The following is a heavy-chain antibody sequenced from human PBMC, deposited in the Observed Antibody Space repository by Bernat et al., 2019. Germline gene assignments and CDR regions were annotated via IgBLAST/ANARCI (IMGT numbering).Heavy chain of an antibody. CDR1: GFTFSSYS. J-gene: IGHJ4*02. CDR2: ISSSSSYI. CDR3: AKDRYSGYDLGYFDY. D-gene: IGHD5-12*01. V-gene: IGHV3-21*04. Sequence: EVQLVESGGGLVKPGGSLRLSCAASGFTFSSYSMNWVRQAPGKGLEWVSSISSSSSYIYYADSVKGRFTISRDNAKNSLYLQMNSLRAEDTALYYCAKDRYSGYDLGYFDYWGQGTLVTVSS.